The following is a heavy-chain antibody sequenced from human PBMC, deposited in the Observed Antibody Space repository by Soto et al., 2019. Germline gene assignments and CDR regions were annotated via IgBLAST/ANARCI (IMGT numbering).Heavy chain of an antibody. CDR1: GYSIRRGYN. J-gene: IGHJ4*02. CDR2: IFHSGTT. V-gene: IGHV4-38-2*01. D-gene: IGHD5-12*01. CDR3: TRGGARWIPYS. Sequence: SETLSLTCAVSGYSIRRGYNWCWIWQPPGKGLEWIASIFHSGTTFYNPSLTSRVTISVDTSSNEFSLNLSSATAADTAVYFCTRGGARWIPYSWGQGTLVTVSS.